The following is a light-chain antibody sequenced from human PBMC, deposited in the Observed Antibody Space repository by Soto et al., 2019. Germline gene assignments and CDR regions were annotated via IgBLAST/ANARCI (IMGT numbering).Light chain of an antibody. CDR3: QQYENWPYT. V-gene: IGKV3-15*01. CDR1: PGVSNT. CDR2: GAS. J-gene: IGKJ5*01. Sequence: EIIMTQSPATLSVYPGEGATLSCRASPGVSNTLAWYQQRPGQAPRLLIYGASIRAPGIPARFSGGGSGTEFTLTITSLQSEDFAVYYCQQYENWPYTFGQGTRLEIK.